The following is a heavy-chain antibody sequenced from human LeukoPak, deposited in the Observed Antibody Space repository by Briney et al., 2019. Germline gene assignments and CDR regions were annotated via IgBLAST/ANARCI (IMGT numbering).Heavy chain of an antibody. J-gene: IGHJ4*02. Sequence: SETLSLTCTVSGGPISSYYWSWIRQPPGKGLEWIGYIYYSGSTNYNPSLKSRVTISLDTSKNQFSLKLSSVTAADTAVYHCARLDGNWNYFDYWGQGTLVTVSS. D-gene: IGHD1-20*01. CDR3: ARLDGNWNYFDY. V-gene: IGHV4-59*08. CDR2: IYYSGST. CDR1: GGPISSYY.